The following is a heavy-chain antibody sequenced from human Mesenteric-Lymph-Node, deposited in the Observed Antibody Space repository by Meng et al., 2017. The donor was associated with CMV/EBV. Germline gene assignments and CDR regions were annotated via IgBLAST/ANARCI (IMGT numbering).Heavy chain of an antibody. V-gene: IGHV4-39*07. D-gene: IGHD3-9*01. J-gene: IGHJ5*02. CDR3: ARDHTTMITDAGLGYFRLDP. Sequence: SQTLSLTCAVSDDSMSSYDYYWAWIRQPPGGGLEWIGNIFTSGRTSYNSSLKSRVTMSIDTAKNQFYLKLRSVTAADTAVYFCARDHTTMITDAGLGYFRLDPWGQGLLVTVSS. CDR1: DDSMSSYDYY. CDR2: IFTSGRT.